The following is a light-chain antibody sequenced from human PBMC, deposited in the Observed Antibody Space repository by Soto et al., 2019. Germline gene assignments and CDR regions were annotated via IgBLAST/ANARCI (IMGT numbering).Light chain of an antibody. J-gene: IGLJ2*01. CDR2: DVT. V-gene: IGLV2-8*01. CDR1: SSDAGGYNF. CDR3: SSYAGSSVPVA. Sequence: QSVLTQPPSASGSPGQSVTISCTGASSDAGGYNFVSWYQQHPGKAPKLMIYDVTKRPSGVPDRFSGSKSGNTASLTVSGLQADDEADYYCSSYAGSSVPVAFGGGTKVTVL.